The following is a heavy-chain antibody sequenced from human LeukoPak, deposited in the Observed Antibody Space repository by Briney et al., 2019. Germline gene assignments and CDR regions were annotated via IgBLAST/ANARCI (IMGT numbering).Heavy chain of an antibody. J-gene: IGHJ4*02. CDR2: ISGSGGST. Sequence: GGSLRLSCAASGFTFSSYAMSWVRQAPGKGLEWVSVISGSGGSTYYADSVKGRFTISRDNSKNTLYLQMNSLRAEDTAVYYCAKVRVLAAMAPIDYWGQGTLVTVSS. CDR3: AKVRVLAAMAPIDY. D-gene: IGHD2-2*01. CDR1: GFTFSSYA. V-gene: IGHV3-23*01.